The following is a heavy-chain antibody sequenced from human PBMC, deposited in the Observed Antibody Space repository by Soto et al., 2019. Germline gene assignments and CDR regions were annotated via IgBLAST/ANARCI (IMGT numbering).Heavy chain of an antibody. CDR1: GGSISSYY. Sequence: PSETLSLTCTVSGGSISSYYWSWIRQPPGKGLEWIGYIYYSGSTNYNPSLKSRVTISVDTSKNQFSLKLSSVTAADTAVYYCERGGYGDFFDYWGQGTLVTVSS. CDR3: ERGGYGDFFDY. V-gene: IGHV4-59*01. CDR2: IYYSGST. J-gene: IGHJ4*02. D-gene: IGHD4-17*01.